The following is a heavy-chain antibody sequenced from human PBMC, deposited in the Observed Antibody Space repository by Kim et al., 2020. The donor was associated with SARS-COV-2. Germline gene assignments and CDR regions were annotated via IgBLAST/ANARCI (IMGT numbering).Heavy chain of an antibody. CDR2: INHSGST. CDR3: ARGKGVVVAAKPIDY. D-gene: IGHD2-15*01. Sequence: SETLSLTCAVYGGSFSGYYWSWIRQPPGKGLEWIGEINHSGSTNYNPSLKSRVTISVDTSKNQFSLKLSSVTAADTAVYYCARGKGVVVAAKPIDYWGQGTLVTVSS. V-gene: IGHV4-34*01. J-gene: IGHJ4*02. CDR1: GGSFSGYY.